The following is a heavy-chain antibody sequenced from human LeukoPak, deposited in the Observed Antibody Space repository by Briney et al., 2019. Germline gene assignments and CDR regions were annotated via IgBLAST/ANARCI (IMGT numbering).Heavy chain of an antibody. D-gene: IGHD3-3*01. CDR1: GFTFSTYE. CDR3: AKVTPADYDFWSGYLYYFDY. J-gene: IGHJ4*02. Sequence: PGGSLRLSCAASGFTFSTYEMNWVRQVPGKGLEWVSYISGSGGSTYYADSVKGRFTISRDNSKNTLYLQMNSLRAEDTAVYYCAKVTPADYDFWSGYLYYFDYWGQGTLVTVSS. CDR2: ISGSGGST. V-gene: IGHV3-23*01.